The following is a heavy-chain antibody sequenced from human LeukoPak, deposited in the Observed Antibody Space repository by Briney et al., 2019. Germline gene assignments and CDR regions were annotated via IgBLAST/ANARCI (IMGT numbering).Heavy chain of an antibody. CDR3: AKCPHYDGSGFYFDY. Sequence: GGSLRLSCAASGFTFTNFAMNWVRQAPGKGLEWVSSITGNGGRAYYADSVKGRFTISRDSSMNTLHLQMNSLRAEDTAVYYCAKCPHYDGSGFYFDYWGQGALVTVSS. V-gene: IGHV3-23*01. CDR1: GFTFTNFA. CDR2: ITGNGGRA. J-gene: IGHJ4*02. D-gene: IGHD3-22*01.